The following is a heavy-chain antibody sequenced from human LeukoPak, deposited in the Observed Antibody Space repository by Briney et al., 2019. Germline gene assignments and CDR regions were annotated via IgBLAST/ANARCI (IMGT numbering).Heavy chain of an antibody. Sequence: GGSLRLSCAASGFTFRDYWMHWVRQAPERGLVWVSHINGDGSTTNYADSVKGRFTISRDNSKNTLYLQMNSLRAEDTAVYYCAKAGGGELPSPLFDYWGQGTLVTVSS. CDR2: INGDGSTT. J-gene: IGHJ4*02. CDR3: AKAGGGELPSPLFDY. D-gene: IGHD1-26*01. V-gene: IGHV3-74*01. CDR1: GFTFRDYW.